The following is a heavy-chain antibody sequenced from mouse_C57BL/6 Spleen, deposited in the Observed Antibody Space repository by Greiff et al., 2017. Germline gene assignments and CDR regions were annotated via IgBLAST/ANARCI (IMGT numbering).Heavy chain of an antibody. J-gene: IGHJ1*03. CDR2: IDPSDSYT. D-gene: IGHD2-5*01. CDR3: ARSGSNYLYWYFDV. V-gene: IGHV1-69*01. Sequence: QVQLQQPGAELVMPGASVKLSCKASGYTFTSYWMHWVKQRPGQGLEWIGEIDPSDSYTNYNQKFKGKSTLTVYKSSSTAYMQLSSLTSEDSAVYYCARSGSNYLYWYFDVWGTGTTVTVSS. CDR1: GYTFTSYW.